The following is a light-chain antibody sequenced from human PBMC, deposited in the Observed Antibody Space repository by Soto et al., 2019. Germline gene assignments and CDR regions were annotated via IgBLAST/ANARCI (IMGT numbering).Light chain of an antibody. J-gene: IGLJ2*01. CDR3: SSYTSSSTVV. Sequence: QSALTQPASVSGSPGQSITISCTGTSSDVGGYNYVSWYQHHPGKAPKLMIYDVSNRPSGVSNRFSGSKSGNTASLTISGLQAEYEADYYCSSYTSSSTVVFGGGTQLTVL. CDR2: DVS. CDR1: SSDVGGYNY. V-gene: IGLV2-14*03.